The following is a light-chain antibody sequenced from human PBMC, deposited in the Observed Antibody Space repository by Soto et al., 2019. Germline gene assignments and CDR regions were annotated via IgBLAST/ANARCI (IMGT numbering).Light chain of an antibody. CDR3: QQANSSPIT. CDR1: QDVSSW. Sequence: DIQMTPSTSSVSVFAGARVTLTCRASQDVSSWLAWYQQRQGRAPNILIYEASSLQSGVPSRFTGSGSGTDFTLPLSRLQPEDFETYYCQQANSSPITFGQGTRLEIK. V-gene: IGKV1-12*01. J-gene: IGKJ5*01. CDR2: EAS.